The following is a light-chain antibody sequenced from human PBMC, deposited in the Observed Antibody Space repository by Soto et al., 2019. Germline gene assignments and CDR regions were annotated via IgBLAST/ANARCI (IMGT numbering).Light chain of an antibody. V-gene: IGLV4-69*01. J-gene: IGLJ2*01. CDR2: LNSAGSH. Sequence: QSVLTQSPSASASLGASVKLTCTLSSGHSSYAIAWHQQHPEKGPRYLMKLNSAGSHSKGDGIPDRFSGSSSGAERYLTISSLQSEDEADYYCQTWGTGIQVFCGGTKLTVL. CDR1: SGHSSYA. CDR3: QTWGTGIQV.